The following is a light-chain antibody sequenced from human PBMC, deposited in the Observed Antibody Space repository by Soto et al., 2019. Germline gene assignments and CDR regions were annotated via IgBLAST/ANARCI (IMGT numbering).Light chain of an antibody. Sequence: EIVLTQSPATLSLSPGERATLSYRASQSVSSYLAWYQQKPGQAPRLLIYDASNRAIGIPARFSASGSVTDFTLTISRLEPEDFAVYYCQQRYNWPPITFGQGTRLEIK. CDR2: DAS. V-gene: IGKV3-11*01. J-gene: IGKJ5*01. CDR1: QSVSSY. CDR3: QQRYNWPPIT.